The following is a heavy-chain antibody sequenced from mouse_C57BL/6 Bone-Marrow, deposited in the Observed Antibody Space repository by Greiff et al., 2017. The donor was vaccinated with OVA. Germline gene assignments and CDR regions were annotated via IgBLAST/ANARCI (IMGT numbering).Heavy chain of an antibody. CDR2: IDPSDSYT. V-gene: IGHV1-59*01. J-gene: IGHJ2*01. CDR3: ARGKGTTRVWYFDY. CDR1: GYTFTSYW. D-gene: IGHD1-1*01. Sequence: QVQLQQPGAELVRPGTSVKLSCKASGYTFTSYWMHWVKQRPGQGLEWIGVIDPSDSYTNYNQKFKGKATLTVDTSSSTAYMQLSSLTSEDSAVYDCARGKGTTRVWYFDYWGQGTTLTVSS.